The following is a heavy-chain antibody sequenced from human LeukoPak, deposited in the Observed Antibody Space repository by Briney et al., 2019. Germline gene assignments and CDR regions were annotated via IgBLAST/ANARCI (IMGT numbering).Heavy chain of an antibody. CDR3: ARDRHSVAVAGMPFYYQVVAFDI. CDR2: IIPIFGTA. D-gene: IGHD6-19*01. Sequence: SVKLSCKASGDTFSSYAISWERQAPAQGLEWMGGIIPIFGTAKYAEKFQGRVTITADESTSTAYMELSSLRSEDTAVYYCARDRHSVAVAGMPFYYQVVAFDIWGQGTMVTVSS. V-gene: IGHV1-69*13. J-gene: IGHJ3*02. CDR1: GDTFSSYA.